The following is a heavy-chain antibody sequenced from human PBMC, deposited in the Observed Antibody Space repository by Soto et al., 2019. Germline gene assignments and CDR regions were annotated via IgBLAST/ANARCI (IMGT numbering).Heavy chain of an antibody. CDR3: AREGQWLGAFDI. Sequence: GESLKISCKGSGYSFTSYWIGWVRQAPGQGLEWMGWISAYNGNTNYAQKLQGRVTMTTDTSTSTAYMELRSLRSDDTAVYYCAREGQWLGAFDIWGQGTMVTVSS. CDR2: ISAYNGNT. V-gene: IGHV1-18*04. J-gene: IGHJ3*02. CDR1: GYSFTSYW. D-gene: IGHD6-19*01.